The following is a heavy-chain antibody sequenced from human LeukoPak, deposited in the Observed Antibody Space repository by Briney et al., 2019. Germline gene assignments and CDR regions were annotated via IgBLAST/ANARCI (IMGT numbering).Heavy chain of an antibody. V-gene: IGHV3-15*01. CDR1: GFTFSNAW. CDR2: IKSKPDGGTT. D-gene: IGHD2-2*01. J-gene: IGHJ4*02. Sequence: GGPLRLSCAASGFTFSNAWMSWVRQAPGKGLEWVGRIKSKPDGGTTDYAAPVKGRFTISRDDSKKTLYLQMDSLQTEDTAVYYCATTLYCSSSGCYRYFDYWGLGTLVTVSS. CDR3: ATTLYCSSSGCYRYFDY.